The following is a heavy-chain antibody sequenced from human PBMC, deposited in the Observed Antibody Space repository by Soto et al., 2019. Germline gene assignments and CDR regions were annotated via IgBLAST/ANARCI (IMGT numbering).Heavy chain of an antibody. J-gene: IGHJ4*02. Sequence: QVQLVQSGAEVKKPGASVKVSCKASGYIFIHYYIHWVRQAPGQGLEWMAIINPNGGSTNYAQKFQGRVPVASDTATSTVSMELNRPGSDDTAGYFWARLLLQGDFWGQGTLVTVSS. CDR2: INPNGGST. V-gene: IGHV1-46*01. CDR1: GYIFIHYY. D-gene: IGHD2-21*01. CDR3: ARLLLQGDF.